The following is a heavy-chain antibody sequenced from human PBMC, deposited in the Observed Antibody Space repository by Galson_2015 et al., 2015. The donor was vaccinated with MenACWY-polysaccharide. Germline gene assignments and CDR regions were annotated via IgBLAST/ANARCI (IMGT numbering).Heavy chain of an antibody. CDR1: GFTFSSYA. D-gene: IGHD3-3*01. J-gene: IGHJ4*02. V-gene: IGHV3-23*01. Sequence: LRLSCAASGFTFSSYAMSWVRQAPGKGLGWVSAISGSGGSTYYADSVKGRFTISRDNSKNTLYLQMNSLRAEDTAVYYCAKAGGYKIFGVVIPYYFDYWGQGTLVTVSS. CDR3: AKAGGYKIFGVVIPYYFDY. CDR2: ISGSGGST.